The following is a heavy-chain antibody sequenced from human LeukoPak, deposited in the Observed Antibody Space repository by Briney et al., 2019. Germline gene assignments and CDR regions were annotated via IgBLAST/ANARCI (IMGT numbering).Heavy chain of an antibody. CDR1: GGSISSSSYY. J-gene: IGHJ6*02. CDR3: AISGGSDDGMDV. Sequence: SETLSLTCTVSGGSISSSSYYWGWIRQPPGKGLEWIGSIYYSGSTYYNPSLKSRVTISVDTSKNQFPLKLSSVTAADTAVYYCAISGGSDDGMDVWGQGTTVTVSS. D-gene: IGHD2-15*01. CDR2: IYYSGST. V-gene: IGHV4-39*01.